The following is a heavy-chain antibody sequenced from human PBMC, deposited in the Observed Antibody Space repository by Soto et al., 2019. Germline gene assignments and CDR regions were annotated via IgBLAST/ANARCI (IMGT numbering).Heavy chain of an antibody. CDR1: GISRNC. Sequence: ELQLVESGGGLVQPGGSLRLSCVASGISRNCMNLVRHAQGKGLGLVSRINPESTTINYADPVKGRCSISRDNAKDTLYLQMNSLRAEDTAVYSCARGAYGDPVESWGQGNLVTVSS. CDR3: ARGAYGDPVES. J-gene: IGHJ4*02. D-gene: IGHD4-17*01. V-gene: IGHV3-74*01. CDR2: INPESTTI.